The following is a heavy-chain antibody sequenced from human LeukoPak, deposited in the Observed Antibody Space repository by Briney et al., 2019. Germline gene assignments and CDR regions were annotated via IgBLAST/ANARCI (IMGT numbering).Heavy chain of an antibody. D-gene: IGHD4-17*01. CDR2: INHSGIT. Sequence: SETLSLTCAVYGGSFSGYYWSWIRQPPGKGLEWIGEINHSGITNYNPSLKSRVSISLDTSKNQFSLKLSSVAAADTAVYYCARAPAPHSSGDYPLDYWGQGTLVTVSS. CDR1: GGSFSGYY. CDR3: ARAPAPHSSGDYPLDY. J-gene: IGHJ4*02. V-gene: IGHV4-34*01.